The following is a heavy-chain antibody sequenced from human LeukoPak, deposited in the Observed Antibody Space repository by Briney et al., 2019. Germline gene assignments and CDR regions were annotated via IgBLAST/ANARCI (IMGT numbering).Heavy chain of an antibody. CDR2: ISYDGSNK. CDR1: GFTFSSYG. V-gene: IGHV3-30*18. D-gene: IGHD3-9*01. CDR3: AKDTSTPYDILTGYYSDY. Sequence: GGSLRLSCAASGFTFSSYGMHWVRQAPGKGLEWVAVISYDGSNKYYADSVKGRFTISRDNSKNTLYLQMNSLRAEDTAVYYCAKDTSTPYDILTGYYSDYWGQGTLVTVSS. J-gene: IGHJ4*02.